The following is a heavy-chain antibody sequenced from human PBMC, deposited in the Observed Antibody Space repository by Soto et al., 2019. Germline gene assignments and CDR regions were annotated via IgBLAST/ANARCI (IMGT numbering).Heavy chain of an antibody. CDR1: GFSFSTYN. V-gene: IGHV3-48*02. D-gene: IGHD2-15*01. J-gene: IGHJ4*02. CDR2: ISTTSFTI. Sequence: PGGSLSLSCAASGFSFSTYNMDWVRQAPGKGPEWIAYISTTSFTIYYAESVKGCYNISRDNDKNSLYLEMNRLRDEDTSVYYWARDRCYDGTCYSASDAWGQGTLVTV. CDR3: ARDRCYDGTCYSASDA.